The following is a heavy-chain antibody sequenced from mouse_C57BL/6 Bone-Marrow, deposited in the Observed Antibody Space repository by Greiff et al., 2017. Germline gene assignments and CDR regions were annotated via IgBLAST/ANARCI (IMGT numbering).Heavy chain of an antibody. CDR2: IYPGDGDT. CDR1: GYAFSSSW. V-gene: IGHV1-82*01. CDR3: ARWGVMDY. J-gene: IGHJ4*01. Sequence: VQLQQSGPELVKPGASVKISCKASGYAFSSSWMNWVKQRPGKGLEWIGRIYPGDGDTNYNGKFKGKATLTADKSSSTAYMQLSSLTSEDSAVYYCARWGVMDYGGQGTTVTVSS.